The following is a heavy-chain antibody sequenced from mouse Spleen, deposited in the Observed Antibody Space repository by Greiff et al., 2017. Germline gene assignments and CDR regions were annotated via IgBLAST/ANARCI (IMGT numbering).Heavy chain of an antibody. J-gene: IGHJ2*01. CDR1: GFTFSDYY. V-gene: IGHV5-4*02. CDR3: ARGELGYFDY. D-gene: IGHD4-1*01. Sequence: EVKLVESGGGLVKPGGSLKLSCAASGFTFSDYYMYWVRQTPEKRLEWVATISDGGSYTYYPDSVKGRFTISRDNAKNNLYLQMSSLKSEDTAMYYCARGELGYFDYWGQGTTLTVSS. CDR2: ISDGGSYT.